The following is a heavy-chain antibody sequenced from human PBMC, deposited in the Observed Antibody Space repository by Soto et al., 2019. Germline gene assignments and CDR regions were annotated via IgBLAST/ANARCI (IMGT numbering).Heavy chain of an antibody. V-gene: IGHV1-58*01. J-gene: IGHJ6*02. D-gene: IGHD2-2*01. Sequence: SVKVSCKASGFTFTSSAVQWVLQARGQRLEWIGWIVVGSGNTNYAQKFQERVTITRDMSTSTAYMELSSLRSEDTAVYYCAASIVVVPAATSMDVWGQGTTVTVSS. CDR1: GFTFTSSA. CDR2: IVVGSGNT. CDR3: AASIVVVPAATSMDV.